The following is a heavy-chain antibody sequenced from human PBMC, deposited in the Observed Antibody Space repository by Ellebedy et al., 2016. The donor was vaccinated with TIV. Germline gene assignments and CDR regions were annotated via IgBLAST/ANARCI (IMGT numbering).Heavy chain of an antibody. CDR2: IYPDEWSI. CDR3: ARHRLGTPVL. D-gene: IGHD1/OR15-1a*01. J-gene: IGHJ4*02. V-gene: IGHV4-59*08. CDR1: GGSISFYY. Sequence: GSLRLSCTVSGGSISFYYWSWVRQSPEKGLEWIGFIYPDEWSIIYNPSLQSRVTISADKSKNQLSLKLNSVTAADTAVYFCARHRLGTPVLWGQGTLVTVSS.